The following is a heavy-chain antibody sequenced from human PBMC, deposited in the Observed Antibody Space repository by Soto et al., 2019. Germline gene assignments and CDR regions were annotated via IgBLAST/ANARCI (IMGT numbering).Heavy chain of an antibody. Sequence: GGTLRFACTASAFTLSSYAMSWVHQAPGKGLEWVSAISGSGGSTYYADSVKGRFTISRDNSKNTLYLQMNSLRAEDTAVYYCAKQAGVRHYYFDYWGQGTLVTVSS. CDR3: AKQAGVRHYYFDY. CDR1: AFTLSSYA. CDR2: ISGSGGST. V-gene: IGHV3-23*01. J-gene: IGHJ4*02.